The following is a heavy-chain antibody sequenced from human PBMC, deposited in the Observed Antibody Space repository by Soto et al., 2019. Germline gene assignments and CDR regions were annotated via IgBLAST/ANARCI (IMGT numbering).Heavy chain of an antibody. CDR2: IYYSGST. CDR1: GGSISSDGNY. Sequence: QVQLQESGPGLVKSSQTLSLTCTVSGGSISSDGNYWSWIRQHPGKGLEWIGYIYYSGSTYYNPSLKSRVTISVDASKNQFSLKVNSVTAADTAVYYCARARMVRGIIYYYGMDVWGQGTTVTVSS. CDR3: ARARMVRGIIYYYGMDV. D-gene: IGHD3-10*01. J-gene: IGHJ6*02. V-gene: IGHV4-31*03.